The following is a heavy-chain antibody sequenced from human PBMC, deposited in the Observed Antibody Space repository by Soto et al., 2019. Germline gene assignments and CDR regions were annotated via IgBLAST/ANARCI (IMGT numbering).Heavy chain of an antibody. CDR1: GFTFSSYS. Sequence: GGSLRLSCAASGFTFSSYSMNWVRQAPGKGLEWVSSISSSSSYIYYADSVKGRFTISRDNAKNSLYLQMNSLRAEDTAVYYCARVTGSGYPFDCWGQGTLVTVSS. CDR2: ISSSSSYI. D-gene: IGHD3-22*01. J-gene: IGHJ4*02. V-gene: IGHV3-21*01. CDR3: ARVTGSGYPFDC.